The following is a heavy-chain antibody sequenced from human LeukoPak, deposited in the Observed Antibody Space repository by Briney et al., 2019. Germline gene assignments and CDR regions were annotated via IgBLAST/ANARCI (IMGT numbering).Heavy chain of an antibody. Sequence: PGGSLRLSCAASGFTFSSYAMHWVRQAPGKGLEWVAVISYDGSNKYYADSVKGRFTISRDNSKNTLYLQMNSLRAEDTAVYYCARGYCSSTSCSSDYWGQGTLVTVSS. D-gene: IGHD2-2*01. CDR1: GFTFSSYA. CDR2: ISYDGSNK. J-gene: IGHJ4*02. V-gene: IGHV3-30*04. CDR3: ARGYCSSTSCSSDY.